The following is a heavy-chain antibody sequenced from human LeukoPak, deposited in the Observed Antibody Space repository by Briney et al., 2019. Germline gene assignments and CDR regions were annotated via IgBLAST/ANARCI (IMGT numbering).Heavy chain of an antibody. D-gene: IGHD1-1*01. V-gene: IGHV3-74*01. CDR1: GFIFSRYW. J-gene: IGHJ4*02. Sequence: GGSLRLSCAASGFIFSRYWMYWVRQVPGKGLVWVSRISSDGSDASYADSVEGRFAISRDSARNTLYLQMNSLRAEDTSVYYCARSRDNVLDYWGQGTLVTVSS. CDR3: ARSRDNVLDY. CDR2: ISSDGSDA.